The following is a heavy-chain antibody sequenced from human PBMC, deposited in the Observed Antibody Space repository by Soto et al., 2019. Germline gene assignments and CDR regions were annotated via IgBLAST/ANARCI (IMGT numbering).Heavy chain of an antibody. Sequence: QVQLQESGPGLVKPSQTLSLTCTVSGASXSXXXYXXSWVRQPPGKGLEWIGYIFHSGSAYYNPSLKSRVTISVDTSKNQFSLKLTSVTAADTAVFYCARHTFXHDRXYHYAMDVWGQGTTVTVSS. CDR1: GASXSXXXYX. J-gene: IGHJ6*02. D-gene: IGHD3-10*02. CDR2: IFHSGSA. V-gene: IGHV4-30-4*01. CDR3: ARHTFXHDRXYHYAMDV.